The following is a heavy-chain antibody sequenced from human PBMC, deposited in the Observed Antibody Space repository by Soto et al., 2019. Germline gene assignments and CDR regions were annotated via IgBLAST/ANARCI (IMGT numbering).Heavy chain of an antibody. CDR3: ARRCPHIQLWLRASGNCYDY. CDR1: GFTFSSYA. J-gene: IGHJ4*02. V-gene: IGHV3-30-3*01. D-gene: IGHD5-18*01. CDR2: ISYDGSNK. Sequence: QVQLVESGGGVVQPGRYLRLSCGASGFTFSSYAMHWVRQAPGKGLEWVAVISYDGSNKYYADSVKGRFTISRDNSKNTLYLQMNSLRAEDTAVYYCARRCPHIQLWLRASGNCYDYWGQGTLVTVSS.